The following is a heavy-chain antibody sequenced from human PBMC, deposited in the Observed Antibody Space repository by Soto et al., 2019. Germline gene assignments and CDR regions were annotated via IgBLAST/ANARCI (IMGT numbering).Heavy chain of an antibody. CDR1: GFTFSSYA. CDR3: AKEHFFYDSSGDTPTA. J-gene: IGHJ4*02. D-gene: IGHD3-22*01. CDR2: ISGSGGST. V-gene: IGHV3-23*01. Sequence: GGSLRLSCAASGFTFSSYAMSWVRQAPGKGLEWVSAISGSGGSTYYADSVKGRFTISRDNSKNTLYLQMNSLRAEDTAVYYCAKEHFFYDSSGDTPTAWGQGTLVTVAS.